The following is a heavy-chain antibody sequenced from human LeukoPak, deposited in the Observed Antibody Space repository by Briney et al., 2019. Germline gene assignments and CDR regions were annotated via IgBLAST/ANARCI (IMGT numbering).Heavy chain of an antibody. J-gene: IGHJ3*02. CDR1: GFTVSSNY. D-gene: IGHD3-16*01. CDR3: ATWGRALGGAFDI. V-gene: IGHV3-53*01. CDR2: IYSGGST. Sequence: GGSLRLSCAASGFTVSSNYMSWVRQAPGKGLEWVSVIYSGGSTFYADSVRGRFTISRDNSENTLYLQMNSLRAEDTAVYYCATWGRALGGAFDIWGQGTMVTVSS.